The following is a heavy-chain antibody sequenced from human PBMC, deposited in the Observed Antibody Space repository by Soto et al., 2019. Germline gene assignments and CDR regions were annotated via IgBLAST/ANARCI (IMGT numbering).Heavy chain of an antibody. CDR1: GGTFSSYA. CDR2: IIPIFGTA. CDR3: ARESGITIFGAINWFDP. V-gene: IGHV1-69*06. J-gene: IGHJ5*02. D-gene: IGHD3-3*01. Sequence: ASVKVSCKASGGTFSSYAISWVRQAPGQGLEWMGGIIPIFGTANYAQKFQGRVTITADKSTSTAYMELSSLRSEDTAVYYCARESGITIFGAINWFDPWGQGTLVTVSS.